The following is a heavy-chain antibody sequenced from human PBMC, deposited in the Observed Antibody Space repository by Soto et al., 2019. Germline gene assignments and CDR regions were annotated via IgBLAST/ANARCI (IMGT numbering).Heavy chain of an antibody. D-gene: IGHD1-26*01. CDR2: MQPSTGRT. CDR3: ARGVSAGVDY. CDR1: GYSFTSLD. J-gene: IGHJ4*02. V-gene: IGHV1-8*01. Sequence: RASVKVSCKASGYSFTSLDINWVRQTAGQGLEWMGWMQPSTGRTGYAQKFQGRVTMTRDTSINTAYMELTTLTSDDTAFCYCARGVSAGVDYWGQGTLVTVSS.